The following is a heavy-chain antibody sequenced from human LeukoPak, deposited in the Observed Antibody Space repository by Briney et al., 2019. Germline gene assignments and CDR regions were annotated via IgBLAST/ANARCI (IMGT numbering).Heavy chain of an antibody. J-gene: IGHJ5*02. CDR2: IYYSGST. D-gene: IGHD1-7*01. Sequence: SETLSLTCTVSGGSISSYYWSWIRQPPGKGLEWIGYIYYSGSTNYNSSLKSRVTISVDTSKNQFSLKLSSVTAADTAVYYCARVQTTRNWFDPWGQGTLVTVSS. CDR3: ARVQTTRNWFDP. V-gene: IGHV4-59*01. CDR1: GGSISSYY.